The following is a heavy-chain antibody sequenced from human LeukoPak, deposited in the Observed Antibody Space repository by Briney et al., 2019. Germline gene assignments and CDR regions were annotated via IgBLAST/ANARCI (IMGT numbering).Heavy chain of an antibody. CDR1: GFTFSSYS. CDR3: ARDGAWAIFGVVSRNDAFDI. Sequence: GGSLRLSCAASGFTFSSYSMNWVRQAPGKGLEWVSSISSSSSYIYYADSVKGRFTISRDNAKNSLYLQMNSLRAEDTAVYYYARDGAWAIFGVVSRNDAFDIWGQGTMVTVSS. D-gene: IGHD3-3*01. V-gene: IGHV3-21*01. CDR2: ISSSSSYI. J-gene: IGHJ3*02.